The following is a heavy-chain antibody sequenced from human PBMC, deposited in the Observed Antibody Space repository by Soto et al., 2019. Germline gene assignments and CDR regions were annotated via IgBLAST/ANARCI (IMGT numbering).Heavy chain of an antibody. CDR2: IHYSGTS. D-gene: IGHD2-21*01. Sequence: SETLSLTCSVSGDSISSSSQYWGWIRQPPGKGLEWIGSIHYSGTSYYNPSLKSRITIFVDTSKNQLSLKLSSVTAADTAVYYCARHWIAGSSIPWGQGTLVTVSS. V-gene: IGHV4-39*01. J-gene: IGHJ5*02. CDR3: ARHWIAGSSIP. CDR1: GDSISSSSQY.